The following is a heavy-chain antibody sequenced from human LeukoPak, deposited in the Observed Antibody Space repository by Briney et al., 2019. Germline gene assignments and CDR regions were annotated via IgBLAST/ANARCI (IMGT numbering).Heavy chain of an antibody. CDR3: TRDSYPHPAHNFDY. CDR2: ISYDGSNE. Sequence: GRSLRLSCAASGFTFSGYAMHWVRQAPGKGLEWVAVISYDGSNEYYADSVKGRFTISRDNSKNTLYLQMNSLSAEDTAVYYCTRDSYPHPAHNFDYWGQGTLSPSP. CDR1: GFTFSGYA. D-gene: IGHD5-18*01. V-gene: IGHV3-30-3*01. J-gene: IGHJ4*02.